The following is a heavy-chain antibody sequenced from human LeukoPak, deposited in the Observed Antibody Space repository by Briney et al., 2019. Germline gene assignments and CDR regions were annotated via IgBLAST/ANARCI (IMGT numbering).Heavy chain of an antibody. CDR2: IYPGESIYASENT. J-gene: IGHJ3*02. D-gene: IGHD5-18*01. V-gene: IGHV4-4*07. Sequence: SETLSLTCSVSGVSISAYYWSWIRQPAGKGLEWIGRIYPGESIYASENTNYNPSLKSRVTMSVDTSKNQFSLKLSSVTAADTAVYYCARAGVVSLFSRLPDAFDIWGQGTMVTVSS. CDR3: ARAGVVSLFSRLPDAFDI. CDR1: GVSISAYY.